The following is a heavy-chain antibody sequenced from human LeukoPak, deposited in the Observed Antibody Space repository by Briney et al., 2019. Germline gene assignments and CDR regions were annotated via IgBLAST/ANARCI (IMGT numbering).Heavy chain of an antibody. CDR3: ARGTVRGVMDNWFDP. V-gene: IGHV3-13*01. J-gene: IGHJ5*02. CDR2: IGSGGDT. Sequence: GGSLRLSCAASGFTFSSYDMHWVRQATGKGLEWVSSIGSGGDTYYPGSVKGRFTISRENAKNSLYLQMNSLRAGDTAVYYCARGTVRGVMDNWFDPWGQGTLVTVSS. CDR1: GFTFSSYD. D-gene: IGHD3-10*01.